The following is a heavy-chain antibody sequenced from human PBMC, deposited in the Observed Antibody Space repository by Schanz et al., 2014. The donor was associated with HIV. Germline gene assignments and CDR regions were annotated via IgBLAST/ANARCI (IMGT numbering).Heavy chain of an antibody. Sequence: EVQVVDSGGGLVKPGGSLRLSCVVSGFTFDSYTMNWVRQAPGKGLEWVSSISGGSGDKLYADSIKGRFTISRDNANNSVYLQMNSLRGEDTAVYYCVRDSGPGIYWGQGTLVTVSS. V-gene: IGHV3-21*01. J-gene: IGHJ4*02. CDR2: ISGGSGDK. CDR1: GFTFDSYT. CDR3: VRDSGPGIY. D-gene: IGHD3-10*01.